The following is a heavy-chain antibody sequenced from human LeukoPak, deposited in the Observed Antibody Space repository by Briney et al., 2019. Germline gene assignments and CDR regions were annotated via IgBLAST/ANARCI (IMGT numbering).Heavy chain of an antibody. CDR2: ISYDGSNK. Sequence: GGSLRLSCAASGFTFSSYAMHWVRQAPGKGLEWVAVISYDGSNKYYADSVKGRFTISRGNSKNTLYLQMNSLRAEDTAVYYCARDTYSSSWYSLDYWGQGTLVTVSS. CDR1: GFTFSSYA. J-gene: IGHJ4*02. D-gene: IGHD6-13*01. CDR3: ARDTYSSSWYSLDY. V-gene: IGHV3-30-3*01.